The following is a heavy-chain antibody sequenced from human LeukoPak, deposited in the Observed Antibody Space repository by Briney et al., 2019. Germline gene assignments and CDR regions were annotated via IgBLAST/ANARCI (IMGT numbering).Heavy chain of an antibody. CDR1: GFTFSTHS. CDR2: ISSSSNYI. Sequence: GGSLRLSCAASGFTFSTHSMNWVRQAPGKGLEWVSSISSSSNYIYYADSVKGRFTISRDNAKNLLYLQMNSLRAEDTAVYYCARVGIAAAGRGAHYYYYYYMDVWGKGTTVTVSS. V-gene: IGHV3-21*01. D-gene: IGHD6-13*01. J-gene: IGHJ6*03. CDR3: ARVGIAAAGRGAHYYYYYYMDV.